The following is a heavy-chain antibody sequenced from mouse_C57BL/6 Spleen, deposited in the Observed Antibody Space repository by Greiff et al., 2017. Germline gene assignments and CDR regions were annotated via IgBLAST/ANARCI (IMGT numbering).Heavy chain of an antibody. CDR3: ARIYYDYDDAMDY. CDR2: IWRGGST. CDR1: GFSLTSYG. V-gene: IGHV2-5*01. D-gene: IGHD2-4*01. Sequence: VQVVESGPGLVQPSQSLSITCTVSGFSLTSYGVHWVRQSPGKGLEWLGVIWRGGSTDYNAAFMSRLSITKDNSKSQVFFKMNSLQADDTAIYYCARIYYDYDDAMDYWGQGTSVTVSS. J-gene: IGHJ4*01.